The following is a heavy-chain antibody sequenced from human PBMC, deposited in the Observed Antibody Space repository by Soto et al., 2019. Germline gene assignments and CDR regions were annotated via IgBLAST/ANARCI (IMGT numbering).Heavy chain of an antibody. V-gene: IGHV1-18*04. Sequence: ASVKVSCKASGYTFTSYGISWVRQAPGQGLEWMGWISAYNGNTNYAQKLQGRVTMTTDTSTSTAYMELRSLRSDHTAVYSCARLGYYYDSSGPDAFDIWGQGTMVTVSS. CDR2: ISAYNGNT. CDR3: ARLGYYYDSSGPDAFDI. J-gene: IGHJ3*02. CDR1: GYTFTSYG. D-gene: IGHD3-22*01.